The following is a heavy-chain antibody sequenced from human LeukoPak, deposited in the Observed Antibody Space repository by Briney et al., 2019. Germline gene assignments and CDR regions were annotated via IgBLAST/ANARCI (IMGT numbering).Heavy chain of an antibody. CDR2: IIPILGIA. CDR1: GGTLSSYT. V-gene: IGHV1-69*04. J-gene: IGHJ4*02. Sequence: SVKVSCKASGGTLSSYTISWVRQAPGQGLEWMGRIIPILGIANYAQKFQGRVTITADKSTSTAYMELSSLRSEDTAVYYCARDPGDCSSTSCDTDYWGQGTLVTVSS. CDR3: ARDPGDCSSTSCDTDY. D-gene: IGHD2-2*02.